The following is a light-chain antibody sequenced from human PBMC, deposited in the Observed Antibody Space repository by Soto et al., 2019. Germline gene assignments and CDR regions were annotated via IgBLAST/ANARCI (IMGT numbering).Light chain of an antibody. J-gene: IGKJ5*01. CDR3: LHRSDWPPGIT. CDR2: DAS. V-gene: IGKV3-11*01. CDR1: QSITTY. Sequence: VLTQSPATLSLSPGERATLSCRASQSITTYLAWYQQRPGQAPRLLISDASNRAPGVPVRFSGSGSGTDFTLTITSLEPEDFAVYYCLHRSDWPPGITFGHGTRLEIK.